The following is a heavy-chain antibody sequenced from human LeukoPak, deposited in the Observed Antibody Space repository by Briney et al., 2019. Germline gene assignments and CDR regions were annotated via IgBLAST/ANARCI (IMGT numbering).Heavy chain of an antibody. CDR3: ARRLDSSAWIDY. D-gene: IGHD6-19*01. J-gene: IGHJ4*02. V-gene: IGHV4-59*08. CDR1: GASISSYY. Sequence: SETLSLTCTVSGASISSYYWSWIRQPPGRGLEWIGYSYYSGSINYNYNPSLKSRVTISVDKSKNQFSLKLSSVTAADTAVYYCARRLDSSAWIDYWGQGTLVSVSS. CDR2: SYYSGSINY.